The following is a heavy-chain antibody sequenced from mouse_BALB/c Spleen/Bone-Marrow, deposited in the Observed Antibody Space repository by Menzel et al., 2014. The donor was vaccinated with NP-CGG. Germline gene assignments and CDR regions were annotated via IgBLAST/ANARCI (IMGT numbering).Heavy chain of an antibody. CDR1: GFNIKDTY. CDR2: IDPANGNT. D-gene: IGHD1-1*01. Sequence: EVKLMESGAELVKPGASVKLSCTASGFNIKDTYMHWVKQRPEQGLEWIGRIDPANGNTKYDPKFQGKATITADTSSNTSYLQLSSLTSEDNAVYYCASYYYGSSRFAYWGQGTLVTVSA. J-gene: IGHJ3*01. CDR3: ASYYYGSSRFAY. V-gene: IGHV14-3*02.